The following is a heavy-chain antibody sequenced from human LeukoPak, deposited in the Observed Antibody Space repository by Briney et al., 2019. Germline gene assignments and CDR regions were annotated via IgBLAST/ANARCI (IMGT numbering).Heavy chain of an antibody. J-gene: IGHJ6*02. V-gene: IGHV1-18*01. Sequence: GASVKVSCKASGYTFTSYGISWVRQAPGQGLEWMGWISAYNGNTNYAQKLQGRVTMTTDTSTSTAYMELRSLRSDDTAVYYCAREVSTGELLWFGELSGYYGMDVWGQGTTVTVSS. D-gene: IGHD3-10*01. CDR3: AREVSTGELLWFGELSGYYGMDV. CDR1: GYTFTSYG. CDR2: ISAYNGNT.